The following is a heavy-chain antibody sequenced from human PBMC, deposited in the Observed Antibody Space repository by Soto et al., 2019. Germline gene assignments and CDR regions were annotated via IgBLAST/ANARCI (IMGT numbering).Heavy chain of an antibody. CDR3: ARAFYDSSGNYGMDV. Sequence: SETLSLTCTVSGGSISRGDYYWIWIRQPPGKGLEWIGYIYYSGSTYYNPSLKSRVTISVDTSKNQFSLKLSSVTAADTAVYYCARAFYDSSGNYGMDVWGQGTTVTVSS. J-gene: IGHJ6*02. CDR2: IYYSGST. D-gene: IGHD3-22*01. CDR1: GGSISRGDYY. V-gene: IGHV4-30-4*01.